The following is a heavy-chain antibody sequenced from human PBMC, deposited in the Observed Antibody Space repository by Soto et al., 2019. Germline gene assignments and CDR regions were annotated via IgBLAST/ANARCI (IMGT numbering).Heavy chain of an antibody. Sequence: PETLSLTYTVSCGSISSYYWSWIRQPAGKGLEWIGRIYTSGSTNYNPSLKSRVTMSVDTSKNQFSLKLSSVTAADTAVYYCARNGDYYGSGSYLYYYYYGMDVWGQGTTVTVSS. CDR3: ARNGDYYGSGSYLYYYYYGMDV. V-gene: IGHV4-4*07. CDR2: IYTSGST. D-gene: IGHD3-10*01. CDR1: CGSISSYY. J-gene: IGHJ6*02.